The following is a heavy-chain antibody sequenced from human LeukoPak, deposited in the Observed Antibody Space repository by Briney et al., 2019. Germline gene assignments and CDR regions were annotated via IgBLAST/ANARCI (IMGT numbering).Heavy chain of an antibody. CDR1: GGSISSYY. CDR2: IYYSGST. CDR3: ARLPWGFPPWFDP. J-gene: IGHJ5*02. D-gene: IGHD3-16*01. Sequence: SETLSLTRTVSGGSISSYYWSWIRQPPGKGLEWIGYIYYSGSTNYNPSLKSRVTISVDTSKNQFSLKLSSVTAADTAVYYCARLPWGFPPWFDPWGQGTLVTVSS. V-gene: IGHV4-59*01.